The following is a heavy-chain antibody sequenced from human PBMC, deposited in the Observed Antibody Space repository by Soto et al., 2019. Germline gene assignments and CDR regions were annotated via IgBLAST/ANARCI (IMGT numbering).Heavy chain of an antibody. CDR2: IYYSGST. D-gene: IGHD3-3*01. CDR1: GGSISSSSYY. Sequence: PSETLSLTCTVSGGSISSSSYYWGWIRQPPGKGLEWIGSIYYSGSTYYNPSLKSRVTISVDTSKNQFSLKLSSVTAADTAVYYCATAWSGLNWFDPWGQGTLVTVSS. J-gene: IGHJ5*02. CDR3: ATAWSGLNWFDP. V-gene: IGHV4-39*01.